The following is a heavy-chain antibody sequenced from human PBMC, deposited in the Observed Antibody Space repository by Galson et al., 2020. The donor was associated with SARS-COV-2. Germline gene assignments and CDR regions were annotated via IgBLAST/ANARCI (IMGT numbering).Heavy chain of an antibody. Sequence: ASVKVSCKASGYTFTSYDINWVRQATGQALEWMGWMNPNSVNTGYAQKFQGRVTMTRNTSISTAYMEVSSLRSEDTAVYYCARGIFVKGYIVVVPAATVWFDPWGQGTLVTVSS. D-gene: IGHD2-2*01. CDR1: GYTFTSYD. CDR2: MNPNSVNT. CDR3: ARGIFVKGYIVVVPAATVWFDP. J-gene: IGHJ5*02. V-gene: IGHV1-8*01.